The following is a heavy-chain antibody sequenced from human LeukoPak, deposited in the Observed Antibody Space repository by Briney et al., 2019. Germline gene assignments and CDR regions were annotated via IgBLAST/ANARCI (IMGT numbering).Heavy chain of an antibody. Sequence: SETLSLTCAVYGWSFSGYYWSWIRQPPGKGLEWIGEINHSGSTNYNPSLKSRVTISVDTSKNQFSLKLSSVTAADTAVYYCARRVAGSGVFDYWGQGTLVTVSS. J-gene: IGHJ4*02. CDR2: INHSGST. CDR1: GWSFSGYY. CDR3: ARRVAGSGVFDY. D-gene: IGHD3-3*01. V-gene: IGHV4-34*01.